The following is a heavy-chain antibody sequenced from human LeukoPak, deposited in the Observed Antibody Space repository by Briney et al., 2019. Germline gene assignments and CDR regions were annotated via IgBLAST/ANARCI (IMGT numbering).Heavy chain of an antibody. Sequence: GGSLRLSCTASGFTFSSYSMNWVRQAPGKGLEWVSSISSGSTYIYYADSVKGRFTVSRDNSKNTLYLQMTSLSAEDTAVYYCAHHYYDSSGFLDYWGQGTLVTVSS. CDR3: AHHYYDSSGFLDY. D-gene: IGHD3-22*01. CDR2: ISSGSTYI. J-gene: IGHJ4*02. CDR1: GFTFSSYS. V-gene: IGHV3-21*04.